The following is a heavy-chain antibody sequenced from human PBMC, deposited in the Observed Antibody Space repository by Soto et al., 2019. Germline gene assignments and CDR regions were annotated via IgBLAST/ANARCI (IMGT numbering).Heavy chain of an antibody. V-gene: IGHV3-11*01. CDR3: ARDRGDVGGYFDY. Sequence: GGSLRLSCAASGFTFSDYYMSWIRQAPGKGLEWVSYISSSGSTIYYADSVKGQFTISRDNAKNTLYLQMNSLRAEDRAVYYCARDRGDVGGYFDYWGQGTLVTVSS. CDR2: ISSSGSTI. J-gene: IGHJ4*02. D-gene: IGHD2-15*01. CDR1: GFTFSDYY.